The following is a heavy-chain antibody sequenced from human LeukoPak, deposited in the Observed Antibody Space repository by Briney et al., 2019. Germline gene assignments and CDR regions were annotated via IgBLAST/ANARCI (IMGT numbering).Heavy chain of an antibody. CDR1: GYTFTNYH. CDR2: INPRGDST. D-gene: IGHD4-17*01. CDR3: AKYGLSPYFDY. Sequence: GASVTVSFKSSGYTFTNYHIHWVRQAPGQGREWMGLINPRGDSTSNAQKCQGRVTMTRDMSTSTVYMELSSLTSEHMAIYYCAKYGLSPYFDYWGQGTLVTVSS. J-gene: IGHJ4*02. V-gene: IGHV1-46*01.